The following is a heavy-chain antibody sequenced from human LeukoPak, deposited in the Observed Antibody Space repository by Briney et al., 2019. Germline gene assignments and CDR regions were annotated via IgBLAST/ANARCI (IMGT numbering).Heavy chain of an antibody. CDR3: ARKYPDHWFDP. CDR2: IFYLGST. V-gene: IGHV4-30-4*01. Sequence: PSETLSLTCTVSGGSISSGNFYWSWIRQPPGKGLEWIGYIFYLGSTHYNLSLKSRVTMSVDTSKNQFSLILRSVTAADTAVYYCARKYPDHWFDPWGQGTLVTVSS. J-gene: IGHJ5*02. D-gene: IGHD6-6*01. CDR1: GGSISSGNFY.